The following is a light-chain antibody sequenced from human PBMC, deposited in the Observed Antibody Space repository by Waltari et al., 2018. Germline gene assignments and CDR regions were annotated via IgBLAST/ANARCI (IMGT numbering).Light chain of an antibody. Sequence: QSALTQPPSASGSPGQSVTISCTGTSSDGGSYTSVPWFQHHPGKAPQLIIYEVSKRPSGVPDRFSGSKSGNTASLTVSGLQAEDEADYYCSSKGGSNNLVFGGGTKLTVL. J-gene: IGLJ3*02. CDR2: EVS. CDR1: SSDGGSYTS. CDR3: SSKGGSNNLV. V-gene: IGLV2-8*01.